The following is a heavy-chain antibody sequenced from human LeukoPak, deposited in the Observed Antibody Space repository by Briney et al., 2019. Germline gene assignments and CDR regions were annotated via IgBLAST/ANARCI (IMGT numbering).Heavy chain of an antibody. CDR1: GFTFSSYS. D-gene: IGHD3-22*01. CDR2: ISSSSRYV. V-gene: IGHV3-21*01. CDR3: ARNRYYYGSSGYYPVDY. Sequence: GGSLRLSCAASGFTFSSYSMNWVRQAPGKGLEWVSSISSSSRYVYYADSVKGRFTISRDNAKNSLFLQMNSLRAEDTAIYYCARNRYYYGSSGYYPVDYWGQGTLVTVSS. J-gene: IGHJ4*02.